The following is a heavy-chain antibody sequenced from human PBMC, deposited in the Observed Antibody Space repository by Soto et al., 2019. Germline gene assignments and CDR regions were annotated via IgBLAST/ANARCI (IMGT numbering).Heavy chain of an antibody. D-gene: IGHD3-10*01. J-gene: IGHJ6*02. Sequence: XETLALTCTVAGGSISSYYWSWIRQPPGKGLEWIGYIYYSGSTNYNPSLKSRVTISVDTSKNQFSLKLSSVTAADTAVYYCARDLENRGGYGMDAWGQGTTVTVSS. CDR1: GGSISSYY. CDR2: IYYSGST. V-gene: IGHV4-59*01. CDR3: ARDLENRGGYGMDA.